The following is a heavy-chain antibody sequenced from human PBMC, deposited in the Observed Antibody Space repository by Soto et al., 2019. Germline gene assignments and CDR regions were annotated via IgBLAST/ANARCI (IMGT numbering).Heavy chain of an antibody. Sequence: QVQLVQSGAEVKKPGASVKVSCKASGYTFTSYGISWVRQAPGQGLEWMGWTSAYNGNTNYAQKLQGRVTMTTDTSTSTAYIELRSLRSDDTAVYYCARDGDIVVVPAAIWFDPWGQGTLVTVSS. V-gene: IGHV1-18*01. CDR1: GYTFTSYG. CDR2: TSAYNGNT. CDR3: ARDGDIVVVPAAIWFDP. J-gene: IGHJ5*02. D-gene: IGHD2-2*02.